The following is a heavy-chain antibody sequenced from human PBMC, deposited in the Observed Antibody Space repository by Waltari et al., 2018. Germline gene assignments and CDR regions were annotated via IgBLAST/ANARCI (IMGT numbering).Heavy chain of an antibody. CDR1: GFTFSSYA. Sequence: QVQLVESVGGVVQPGRSLRVSCAAAGFTFSSYAMHWVRRAPGKGLEWVAVISYDGSNKYYADSVKGRFTISRDNSKNTLYLQMNSLRAEDTAVYYCARGGPRVAAAFDIWGQGTMVTVSS. CDR3: ARGGPRVAAAFDI. D-gene: IGHD6-19*01. CDR2: ISYDGSNK. V-gene: IGHV3-30-3*01. J-gene: IGHJ3*02.